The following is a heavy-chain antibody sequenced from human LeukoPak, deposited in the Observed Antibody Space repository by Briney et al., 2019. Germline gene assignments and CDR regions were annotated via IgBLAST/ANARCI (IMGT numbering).Heavy chain of an antibody. D-gene: IGHD2-21*02. CDR2: IHYTGST. CDR3: ARWACGSGGDCHEFDN. Sequence: SETLSLTCTVSGASISSYYWSWLRQPPGKGLEWIGYIHYTGSTNYNLSLKSRVTISEDTSKNQFSLKLRSVTAADTAVYYCARWACGSGGDCHEFDNWGQGTLVTVSS. J-gene: IGHJ4*02. CDR1: GASISSYY. V-gene: IGHV4-59*01.